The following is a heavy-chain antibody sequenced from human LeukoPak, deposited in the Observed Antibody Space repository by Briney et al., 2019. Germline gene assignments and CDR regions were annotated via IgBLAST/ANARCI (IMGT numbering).Heavy chain of an antibody. V-gene: IGHV4-34*01. CDR3: AREVSYGSGSYTLYYFDY. J-gene: IGHJ4*02. Sequence: SETLSLTCAVYGGSFSGYYWSWIRQPPGKGLEWIGEINHSGSTNCNPSLKSRVTISVDTSKNQFSLKLSSVTAADTAVYYCAREVSYGSGSYTLYYFDYWGQGTLVTVSS. D-gene: IGHD3-10*01. CDR1: GGSFSGYY. CDR2: INHSGST.